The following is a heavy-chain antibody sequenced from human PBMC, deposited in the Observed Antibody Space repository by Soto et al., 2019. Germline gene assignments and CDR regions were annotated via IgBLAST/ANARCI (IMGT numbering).Heavy chain of an antibody. J-gene: IGHJ4*01. D-gene: IGHD3-9*01. CDR2: INQDGSES. V-gene: IGHV3-7*03. CDR1: GFTLSSYW. CDR3: ARDNPFYDILTGYYKYYFDY. Sequence: GSLSLSCTASGFTLSSYWMSWVRQAPGKGLEWVANINQDGSESYYVDSVKGRFTISRDNTKNSLSLQMNSLRAEDTAVYYCARDNPFYDILTGYYKYYFDYWGHGTLVTVSS.